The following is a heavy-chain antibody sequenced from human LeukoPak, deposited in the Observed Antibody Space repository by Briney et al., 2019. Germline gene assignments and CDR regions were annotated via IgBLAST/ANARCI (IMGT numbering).Heavy chain of an antibody. D-gene: IGHD1-14*01. CDR1: GGSISSYY. J-gene: IGHJ4*02. Sequence: SETLSLTCTVSGGSISSYYWSWIRQPPGKGLEWIGYIYYTGNTNYNSSLESRVTISVDTSKNQFSLKLSSVTAADTAVYYCAGMRITTPTVRTLDYWGQGTLVTVSS. CDR2: IYYTGNT. CDR3: AGMRITTPTVRTLDY. V-gene: IGHV4-59*01.